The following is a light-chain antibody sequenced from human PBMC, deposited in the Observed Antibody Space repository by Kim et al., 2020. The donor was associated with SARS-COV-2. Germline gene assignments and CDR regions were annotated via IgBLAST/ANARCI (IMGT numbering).Light chain of an antibody. V-gene: IGLV2-14*03. CDR1: SSDVGGYNY. J-gene: IGLJ1*01. Sequence: QSITSSCTGTSSDVGGYNYVSWYQQHPGKAPKLMIYDVSNRPSGVSNRFSGSKSGNTASLTISGLQAEDEADYYCSSYTSSIPYVFGTGTKVTVL. CDR2: DVS. CDR3: SSYTSSIPYV.